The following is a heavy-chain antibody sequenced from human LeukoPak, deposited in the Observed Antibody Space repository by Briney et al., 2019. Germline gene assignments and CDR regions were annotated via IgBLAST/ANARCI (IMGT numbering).Heavy chain of an antibody. J-gene: IGHJ5*02. V-gene: IGHV1-46*01. CDR1: GYTFTNYY. Sequence: ASVKVSCKASGYTFTNYYMHWVRQAPGQGLEWMGIINPSGGSTSYAQKFQGRVTMTRDTSTSTVYMELSSLRSEDTAVYYCARSEFWSGYSLFRGPTWFDPWGQGTLVTVSS. D-gene: IGHD3-3*01. CDR2: INPSGGST. CDR3: ARSEFWSGYSLFRGPTWFDP.